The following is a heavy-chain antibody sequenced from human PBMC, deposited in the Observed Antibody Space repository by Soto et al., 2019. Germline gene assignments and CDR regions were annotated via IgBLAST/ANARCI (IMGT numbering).Heavy chain of an antibody. CDR3: AKDGTYGDYGRNGGTSYYGMDV. CDR1: GFTFSSYA. CDR2: ISGSGGST. D-gene: IGHD4-17*01. V-gene: IGHV3-23*01. Sequence: GGSLRLSCAASGFTFSSYAMSWVRQAPGKGLEWVSAISGSGGSTYYADSVKGRFTISRDNSKNTLYLQMNSLRAEDTAVYYCAKDGTYGDYGRNGGTSYYGMDVWGQGTTVTVSS. J-gene: IGHJ6*02.